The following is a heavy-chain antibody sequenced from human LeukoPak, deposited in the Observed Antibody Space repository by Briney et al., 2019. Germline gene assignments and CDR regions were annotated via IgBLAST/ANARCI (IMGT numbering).Heavy chain of an antibody. Sequence: PGGSLRLSCAASGFTISSDSMHWIRQAPGKGLEYVSAIGYGGDTYYANSVKGRFTISRDISKNTLYLQMGSLRAEDMAVYYCVREGYTGSYSDWGQGTLVTVSS. CDR2: IGYGGDT. V-gene: IGHV3-64*01. CDR3: VREGYTGSYSD. CDR1: GFTISSDS. D-gene: IGHD1-26*01. J-gene: IGHJ4*02.